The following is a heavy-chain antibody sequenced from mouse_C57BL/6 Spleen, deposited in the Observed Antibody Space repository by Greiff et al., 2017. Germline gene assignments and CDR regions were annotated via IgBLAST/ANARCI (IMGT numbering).Heavy chain of an antibody. CDR3: VRDGGVIYYGSSPFAY. D-gene: IGHD1-1*01. CDR2: IRSKSSNYAT. J-gene: IGHJ3*01. V-gene: IGHV10-3*01. Sequence: EVQVVESGGGLVQPKGSLKLSCAASGFTFNTYAMHWVRQAPGKGLEWVARIRSKSSNYATYYADSVKDRFTISRDDSQSMLYLQMNNLKTEDTAMYYCVRDGGVIYYGSSPFAYWGQGTLVTVSA. CDR1: GFTFNTYA.